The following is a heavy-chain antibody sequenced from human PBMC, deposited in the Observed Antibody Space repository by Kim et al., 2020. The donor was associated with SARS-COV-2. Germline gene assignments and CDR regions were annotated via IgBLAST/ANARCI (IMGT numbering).Heavy chain of an antibody. V-gene: IGHV3-33*05. D-gene: IGHD6-19*01. CDR1: GFTFSSYG. CDR3: ARDRWEQQLPNIAVAAYLRARYYYYGMDV. J-gene: IGHJ6*02. CDR2: ISYDGSNK. Sequence: GGSLRLSCAASGFTFSSYGMHWVRQAPGKGLEWVAVISYDGSNKYYADSVKGRFTISRDNSKNTLYLQMNSLRAEDTAVYYCARDRWEQQLPNIAVAAYLRARYYYYGMDVWGQGTTVTVSS.